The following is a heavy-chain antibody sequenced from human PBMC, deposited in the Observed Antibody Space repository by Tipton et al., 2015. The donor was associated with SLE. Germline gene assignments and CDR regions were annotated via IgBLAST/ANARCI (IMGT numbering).Heavy chain of an antibody. D-gene: IGHD6-6*01. J-gene: IGHJ4*02. CDR1: GYSISSGYY. CDR2: IYHSGST. V-gene: IGHV4-38-2*01. CDR3: ARGFEYSSSEPFDY. Sequence: TLSLTCAVSGYSISSGYYWGWIRQPPGKGLEWIGSIYHSGSTYYNPSLKSRVTISVDTSKNQFSLKLSSVTAADTAVYYCARGFEYSSSEPFDYWGQGTLVTVSS.